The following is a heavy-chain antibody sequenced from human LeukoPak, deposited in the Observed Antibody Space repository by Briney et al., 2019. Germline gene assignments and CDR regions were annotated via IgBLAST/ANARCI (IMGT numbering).Heavy chain of an antibody. D-gene: IGHD6-13*01. Sequence: GGSLRLSCAASGFTFSSYGMHWVRQAPGKGLEWVAVISYDGSNKYYADSVKGQFTISRDNSKNTLYLQMNSLRAEDTAVYYCAKDTAAAFDPWGQGTLVTVSS. V-gene: IGHV3-30*18. CDR1: GFTFSSYG. CDR2: ISYDGSNK. J-gene: IGHJ5*02. CDR3: AKDTAAAFDP.